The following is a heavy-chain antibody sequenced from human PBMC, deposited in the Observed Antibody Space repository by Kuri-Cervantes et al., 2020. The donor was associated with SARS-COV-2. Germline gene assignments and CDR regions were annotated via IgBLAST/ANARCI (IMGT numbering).Heavy chain of an antibody. CDR1: GYTLTNYA. CDR2: INTNTRNP. CDR3: ARGARVFGVDIVDNYMDV. V-gene: IGHV7-4-1*02. D-gene: IGHD3-3*01. J-gene: IGHJ6*03. Sequence: ASVKVSCKASGYTLTNYAMNWVRQAPGQGLEWMGWINTNTRNPTYAQGFTGRFVFSLDTSVRTAYLQISSLKAEDTAVYYCARGARVFGVDIVDNYMDVWGKGTTVTVSS.